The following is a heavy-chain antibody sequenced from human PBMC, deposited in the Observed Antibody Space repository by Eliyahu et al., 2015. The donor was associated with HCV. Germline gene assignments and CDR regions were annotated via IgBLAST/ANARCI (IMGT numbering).Heavy chain of an antibody. D-gene: IGHD6-13*01. Sequence: QVQLVQSGAEVKKPGASVKVSCKASGYTFTSSYMHWVRQAPGQGLEWMGIINPSGGSTSYAQKFQGRVTMTRDTSTSTVYMELSSLRSEDTAVYYCAMPNSSSWNYYYYYGMDVWGQGTTVTVSS. V-gene: IGHV1-46*01. CDR1: GYTFTSSY. CDR3: AMPNSSSWNYYYYYGMDV. J-gene: IGHJ6*02. CDR2: INPSGGST.